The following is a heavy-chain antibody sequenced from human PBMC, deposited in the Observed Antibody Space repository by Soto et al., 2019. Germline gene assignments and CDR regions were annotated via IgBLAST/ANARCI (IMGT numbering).Heavy chain of an antibody. Sequence: SETLCLTCAAYGGSFTGYYWSWIRQPPGKGLEWIGEISYSGSTIYNPSLKSRITISVDTSRHQFSLKLGSVAAADTAVYYCARGDILTGSVINWFDPWGQGTLVTVSS. V-gene: IGHV4-34*01. CDR1: GGSFTGYY. CDR2: ISYSGST. J-gene: IGHJ5*02. D-gene: IGHD3-9*01. CDR3: ARGDILTGSVINWFDP.